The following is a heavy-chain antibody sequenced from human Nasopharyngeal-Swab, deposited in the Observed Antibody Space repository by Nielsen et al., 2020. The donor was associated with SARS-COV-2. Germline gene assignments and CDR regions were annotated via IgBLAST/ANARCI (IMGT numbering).Heavy chain of an antibody. V-gene: IGHV4-61*02. Sequence: SETLSLTCTVSGGSISSGSYYWSWIRQPAGKGLEWIGRTYTSGSTNYNPSLKSRVTISVDTSKNQFSLKLSSVTAADTAVYYCARTRMKTYCGGDCYSTDFDLWGRGTLVTVSS. D-gene: IGHD2-21*01. CDR3: ARTRMKTYCGGDCYSTDFDL. CDR2: TYTSGST. J-gene: IGHJ2*01. CDR1: GGSISSGSYY.